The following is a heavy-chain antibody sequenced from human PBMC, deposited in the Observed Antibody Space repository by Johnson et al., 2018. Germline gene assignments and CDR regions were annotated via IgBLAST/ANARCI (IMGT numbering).Heavy chain of an antibody. CDR3: ASGRAYYDFLTGYYSRSYYYGMDV. CDR2: INHSGST. V-gene: IGHV4-34*01. Sequence: QVQLQQWGAGLLKPSETLSLTCAVYGGSFSGYYWSWIRQPPGKGLEWIGEINHSGSTNYNPSLKSRVTISVDTSKTQFSLKLSSVTAADTAVYYCASGRAYYDFLTGYYSRSYYYGMDVWGQGTTVTVSS. D-gene: IGHD3/OR15-3a*01. J-gene: IGHJ6*02. CDR1: GGSFSGYY.